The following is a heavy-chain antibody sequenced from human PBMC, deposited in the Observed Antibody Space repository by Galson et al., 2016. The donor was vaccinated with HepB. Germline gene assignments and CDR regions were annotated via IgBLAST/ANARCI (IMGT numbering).Heavy chain of an antibody. CDR3: SRDGGSGWYYFDY. CDR1: GDSVSSNSAA. Sequence: CAISGDSVSSNSAAWNWIRQSPSRGLEWLGRTYYRSKWYNDYAVSVKSRITINPDTSKNQFSLQLNSVTPEDTAVYFCSRDGGSGWYYFDYWGQGTLVTVSS. CDR2: TYYRSKWYN. V-gene: IGHV6-1*01. J-gene: IGHJ4*02. D-gene: IGHD6-19*01.